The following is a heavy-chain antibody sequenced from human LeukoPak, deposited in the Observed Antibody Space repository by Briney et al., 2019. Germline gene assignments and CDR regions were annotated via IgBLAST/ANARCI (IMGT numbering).Heavy chain of an antibody. D-gene: IGHD2-2*01. CDR2: IYTSGST. Sequence: PSETLSLTCTVSGGSISSYYWSWIRQPAGKRLEWIGRIYTSGSTNYNPSLKSRVTMSVDTSKNQFSLKLSSVTAADTAVYYCARITEDQPPPRKASRGFYYYYYMDVWGKGTTVTVSS. J-gene: IGHJ6*03. CDR1: GGSISSYY. V-gene: IGHV4-4*07. CDR3: ARITEDQPPPRKASRGFYYYYYMDV.